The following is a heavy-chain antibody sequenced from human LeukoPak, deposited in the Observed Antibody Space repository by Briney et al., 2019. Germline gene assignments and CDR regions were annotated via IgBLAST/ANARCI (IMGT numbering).Heavy chain of an antibody. D-gene: IGHD2-2*02. Sequence: GGSLRLSCAASGFTFSSYWMSWVRQAPGKGLEWVANIKQDGSEKYYVDSVKGRFTISRDNAKNSLYLQMNSLRAEDTAVYYCARSGYCSSTSCYTDPFYYYYYMDVWGKGTTVTVSS. CDR2: IKQDGSEK. CDR1: GFTFSSYW. V-gene: IGHV3-7*01. CDR3: ARSGYCSSTSCYTDPFYYYYYMDV. J-gene: IGHJ6*03.